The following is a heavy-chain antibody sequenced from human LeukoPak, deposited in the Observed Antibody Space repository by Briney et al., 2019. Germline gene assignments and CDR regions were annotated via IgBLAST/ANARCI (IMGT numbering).Heavy chain of an antibody. D-gene: IGHD6-19*01. CDR1: GFTFRSYC. CDR3: SGGGGWESDF. CDR2: INDDATET. J-gene: IGHJ4*02. V-gene: IGHV3-7*03. Sequence: GMSLRLSCAASGFTFRSYCMTWVRQAPGKGLEWVANINDDATETNYIDSVKGRFTISRDNGRNSLHLQMDSLRAEDTAVYYCSGGGGWESDFWGQGTLVTVSS.